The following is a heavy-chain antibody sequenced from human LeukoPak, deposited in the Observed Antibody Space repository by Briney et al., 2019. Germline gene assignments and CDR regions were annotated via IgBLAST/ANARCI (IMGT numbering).Heavy chain of an antibody. V-gene: IGHV3-69-1*01. D-gene: IGHD1-14*01. J-gene: IGHJ4*02. CDR3: TRGRYQFLGPNDS. Sequence: PGGSLRLSCSASGISISDYGMSWVRQAPGKGLEWLSYITMNSVTLYAESVKGRFTTSRDNDKNSVYLQLNSLSDEDTAVYYCTRGRYQFLGPNDSWGQGSLVSVSS. CDR2: ITMNSVT. CDR1: GISISDYG.